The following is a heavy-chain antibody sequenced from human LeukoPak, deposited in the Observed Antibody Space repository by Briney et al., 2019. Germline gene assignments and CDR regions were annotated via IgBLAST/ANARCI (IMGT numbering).Heavy chain of an antibody. Sequence: SETLSLTCAVSGDSVSSGGYYWTWIRQHPGKGLGWIGYISNSGTTSYSPSLKSRVSISVDTSNNQSSLRLSSVTAADTAVYYCARDVVVTSSPDAFDIWGQGTMVTVSS. CDR2: ISNSGTT. J-gene: IGHJ3*02. V-gene: IGHV4-31*11. CDR1: GDSVSSGGYY. D-gene: IGHD2-21*02. CDR3: ARDVVVTSSPDAFDI.